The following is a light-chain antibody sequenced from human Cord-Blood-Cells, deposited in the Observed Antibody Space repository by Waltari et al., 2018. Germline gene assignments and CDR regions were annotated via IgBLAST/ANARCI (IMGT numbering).Light chain of an antibody. CDR1: SSDVGGYNY. CDR3: SSYTSSSTWV. J-gene: IGLJ3*02. Sequence: QSALTQPASVSGSPGQSITISCTGTSSDVGGYNYVSWYQQHPGKAPKLMIYDVSKRPSGVSNRFAGTTSGNTASLATSGLQAEDEADYYCSSYTSSSTWVFGGGTKLAVL. CDR2: DVS. V-gene: IGLV2-14*01.